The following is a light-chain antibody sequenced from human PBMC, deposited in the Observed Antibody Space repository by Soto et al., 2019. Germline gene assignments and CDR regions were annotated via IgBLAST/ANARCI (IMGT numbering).Light chain of an antibody. J-gene: IGKJ1*01. CDR3: QHYNSYSEA. V-gene: IGKV3-15*01. CDR1: QSVRIN. Sequence: EIVMTQSPATLSVSPGETAILSCRASQSVRINVAWFQQKPGQPPRLLIYGASTRAAGVANRFSGGGSGTEFTLTISGLQSEDFAIYYCQHYNSYSEAFGQGTKVELK. CDR2: GAS.